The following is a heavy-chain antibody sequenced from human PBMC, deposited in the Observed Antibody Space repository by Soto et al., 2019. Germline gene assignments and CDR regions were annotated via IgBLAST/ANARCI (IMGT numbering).Heavy chain of an antibody. J-gene: IGHJ4*02. D-gene: IGHD2-2*01. CDR3: ERGEERVAMPSGY. V-gene: IGHV4-59*01. CDR1: GGSISSYY. Sequence: QVQLQESGPGLVKPSETLSLTCTVPGGSISSYYWSWIRQHPGKGLECIGYIYSSGSTNYTPSLTGRVAISVETSKTEVSLKLRSVTAADRAVDYCERGEERVAMPSGYWGQGTLVTVSS. CDR2: IYSSGST.